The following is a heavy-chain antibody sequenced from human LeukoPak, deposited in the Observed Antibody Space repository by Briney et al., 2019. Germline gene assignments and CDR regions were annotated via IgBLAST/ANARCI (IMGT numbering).Heavy chain of an antibody. CDR3: TRDLMDYDVSTGLHHYYMDV. J-gene: IGHJ6*02. V-gene: IGHV3-23*01. D-gene: IGHD3-9*01. Sequence: GGSLRLSCAASGFTFSSYAMSWVRQAPGKGREWVSAISGSGGSTYYADSVRGRFTISRDNAKNNLYLQMNTLRVEDTAVYYCTRDLMDYDVSTGLHHYYMDVWGQGTTVTVSS. CDR1: GFTFSSYA. CDR2: ISGSGGST.